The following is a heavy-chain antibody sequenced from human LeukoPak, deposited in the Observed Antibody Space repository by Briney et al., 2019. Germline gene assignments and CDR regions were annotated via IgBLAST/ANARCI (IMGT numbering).Heavy chain of an antibody. V-gene: IGHV4-4*09. D-gene: IGHD3-22*01. J-gene: IGHJ4*02. CDR1: GGSISSYY. CDR3: AGDYGGSGCYGDFDS. Sequence: SETLSLTCTVSGGSISSYYWSWIRQPPGKGLEWIGYIYTSGSTNYNPSLKSRVTISVDTSKNQFSLKLSSVTAADTAVYYCAGDYGGSGCYGDFDSWGQGALVTVSS. CDR2: IYTSGST.